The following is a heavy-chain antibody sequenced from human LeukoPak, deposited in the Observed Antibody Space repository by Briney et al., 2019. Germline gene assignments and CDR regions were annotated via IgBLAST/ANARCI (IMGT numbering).Heavy chain of an antibody. J-gene: IGHJ4*02. Sequence: SGGSLRLSCEASGFIFSSLWMHWVRQAPGKGLVWVSYVNGDGSSTTYADSVKGQFTISRDNAKNTLYLQLNSLRAEDTAVYYCVRGGYGSIDYWGQGTLVTVSS. CDR3: VRGGYGSIDY. D-gene: IGHD4-17*01. CDR1: GFIFSSLW. V-gene: IGHV3-74*03. CDR2: VNGDGSST.